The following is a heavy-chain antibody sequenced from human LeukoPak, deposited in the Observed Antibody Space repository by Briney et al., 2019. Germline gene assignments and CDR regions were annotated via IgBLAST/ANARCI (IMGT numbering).Heavy chain of an antibody. J-gene: IGHJ4*02. V-gene: IGHV4-38-2*01. D-gene: IGHD4-17*01. Sequence: PSETLSLTCAVSGYSISSGYYWGWIRQPPGKGLEWIGSIYYTGSTYYSPALKSRVTISVDTSKNQFSLKLTSVSAADTAVYYCARHRRNSNYLTTVTSIDYWGQGTLVIVSS. CDR3: ARHRRNSNYLTTVTSIDY. CDR2: IYYTGST. CDR1: GYSISSGYY.